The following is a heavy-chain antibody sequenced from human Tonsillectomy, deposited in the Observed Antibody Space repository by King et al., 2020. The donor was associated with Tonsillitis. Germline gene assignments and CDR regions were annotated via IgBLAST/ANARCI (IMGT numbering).Heavy chain of an antibody. D-gene: IGHD3-22*01. J-gene: IGHJ4*02. V-gene: IGHV3-30-3*01. CDR3: AAFDRAGYYGGLDY. Sequence: VQLVESGGGVVQPGTSLRLSCAASRFTFSSYSMHWVRQAPGTGLEWVAVISYDGSNKYYADSVKGRFTISRDNSKNTLYLQMNSLRAEDTAVYYCAAFDRAGYYGGLDYWGQGTLVIVSS. CDR1: RFTFSSYS. CDR2: ISYDGSNK.